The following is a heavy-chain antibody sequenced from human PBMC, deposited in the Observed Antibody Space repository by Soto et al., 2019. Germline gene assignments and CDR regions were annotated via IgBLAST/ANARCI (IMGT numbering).Heavy chain of an antibody. CDR2: INPKSGCT. J-gene: IGHJ4*02. D-gene: IGHD3-22*01. CDR3: ARGGTFAYDTSGYSVY. V-gene: IGHV1-2*02. Sequence: ASVKVSCKPSGYTFSAYYMHWVLQGPGEGLEWMGWINPKSGCTLYAQKFQGRVTMTRDTSISTAYMELSRLRSDDTAVYYCARGGTFAYDTSGYSVYWGQGTLVTVSS. CDR1: GYTFSAYY.